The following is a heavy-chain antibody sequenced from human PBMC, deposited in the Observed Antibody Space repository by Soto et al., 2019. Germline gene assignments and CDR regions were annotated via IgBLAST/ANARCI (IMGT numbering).Heavy chain of an antibody. CDR1: GGSISSSNW. J-gene: IGHJ4*02. CDR2: IYHSGST. Sequence: SETLSLTCAVSGGSISSSNWWSWVRQPPGKGLEWIGEIYHSGSTNYNPSLKSRVTISVDKSKNQFSLKLSSVTAADTAVYYCARRSRITIFGVAHSTLDWGQGTLVTVSS. D-gene: IGHD3-3*01. V-gene: IGHV4-4*02. CDR3: ARRSRITIFGVAHSTLD.